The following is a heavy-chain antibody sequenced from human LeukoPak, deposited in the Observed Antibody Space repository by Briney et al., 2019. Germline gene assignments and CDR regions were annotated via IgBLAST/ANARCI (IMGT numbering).Heavy chain of an antibody. V-gene: IGHV3-21*01. CDR1: GFPLSSYS. CDR2: ISSGVGNM. J-gene: IGHJ6*04. CDR3: ARGDYPRQ. D-gene: IGHD2-21*01. Sequence: GGSLRLSCAASGFPLSSYSINWVRQAPGKGLEWVSTISSGVGNMYYADSVKGRFTVSRDNAKNSVFLQMSSLRAEDTAVYYCARGDYPRQWGKGTTVTVSS.